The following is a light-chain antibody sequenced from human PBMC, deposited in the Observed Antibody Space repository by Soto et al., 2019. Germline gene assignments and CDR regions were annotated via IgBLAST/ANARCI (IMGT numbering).Light chain of an antibody. J-gene: IGLJ3*02. CDR1: SSNIGAGYD. V-gene: IGLV1-40*01. CDR2: GNS. Sequence: QSVLTQPPSVSGAPGQRVTISCTGSSSNIGAGYDVHWYQQLPGTAPKLLIYGNSNRPSGVPDRFSGSKSGTSASLAITGLQAEDEADYYCQSYDSSLSGWXFGGXXKLTVL. CDR3: QSYDSSLSGWX.